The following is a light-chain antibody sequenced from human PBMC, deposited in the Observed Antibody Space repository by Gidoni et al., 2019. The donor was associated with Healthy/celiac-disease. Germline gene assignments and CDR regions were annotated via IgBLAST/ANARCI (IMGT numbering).Light chain of an antibody. CDR2: GAS. CDR3: QQYGSSPYT. CDR1: QSGSSSY. J-gene: IGKJ2*01. Sequence: ETVLTQSPGTLSLSPGDRATLSCRASQSGSSSYLAWYQQKPGQAPRLLIYGASSRATGIPDRFSGSGSGTDFTLTISRLEPEDFAVYYCQQYGSSPYTFGQGTKLEIK. V-gene: IGKV3-20*01.